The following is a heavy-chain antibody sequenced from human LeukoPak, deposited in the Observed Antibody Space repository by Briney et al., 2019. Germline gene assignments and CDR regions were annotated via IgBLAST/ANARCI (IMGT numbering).Heavy chain of an antibody. CDR1: GFTFSDHY. D-gene: IGHD4-17*01. J-gene: IGHJ4*02. CDR3: ARVMTTEDKFDY. V-gene: IGHV3-72*01. CDR2: TRNKANSYTT. Sequence: GGSLRLSCAASGFTFSDHYMDWVRQAPGKGLEWVGRTRNKANSYTTEYAASVKGRFTISRDDSKNSLYLQMNSLKTEDTAVYYCARVMTTEDKFDYWGQGTLVTVSS.